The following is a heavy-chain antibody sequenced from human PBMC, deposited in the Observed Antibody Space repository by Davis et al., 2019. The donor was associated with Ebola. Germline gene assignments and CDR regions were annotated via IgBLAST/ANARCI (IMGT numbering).Heavy chain of an antibody. CDR1: GTSISRYH. J-gene: IGHJ6*02. CDR3: ARGGTTTPAGYYYYYHGMDV. CDR2: FQIGGNT. D-gene: IGHD4-11*01. V-gene: IGHV4-4*07. Sequence: MPSGTLSLTCTVSGTSISRYHWNWIRQSAGKALEWIERFQIGGNTFYNPSLKTRVSMSVDTSRNQFSLSLTSVTAADAAVYYCARGGTTTPAGYYYYYHGMDVWGQGTTVTVSS.